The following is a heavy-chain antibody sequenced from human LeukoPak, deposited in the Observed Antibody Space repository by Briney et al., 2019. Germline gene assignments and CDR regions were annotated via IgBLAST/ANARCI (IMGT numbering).Heavy chain of an antibody. CDR3: AGARGRWRLD. CDR2: INHSGST. D-gene: IGHD2-21*02. Sequence: SETLSLTCAVYGVSFSGYYWSWIRQPPGKGLEWIGEINHSGSTNYNPSLKSRVTISVDTSKNQFSLKLSSVTAADTAVYYCAGARGRWRLDWGQGILVTVSS. J-gene: IGHJ4*02. V-gene: IGHV4-34*01. CDR1: GVSFSGYY.